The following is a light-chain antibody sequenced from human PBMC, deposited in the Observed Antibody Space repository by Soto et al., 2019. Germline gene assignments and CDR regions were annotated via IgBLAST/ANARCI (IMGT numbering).Light chain of an antibody. CDR2: GAS. J-gene: IGKJ2*01. CDR1: HRVSSRY. V-gene: IGKV3-20*01. Sequence: EIVLTQSPGTLSLSPGERATLSCRASHRVSSRYLAWYQQKPGQAPRLLIYGASSRATGIPDRFSGSGSGTDFTLTISRLEPEDFAVYYCQQYDSSPPYTFGQGTKLEIK. CDR3: QQYDSSPPYT.